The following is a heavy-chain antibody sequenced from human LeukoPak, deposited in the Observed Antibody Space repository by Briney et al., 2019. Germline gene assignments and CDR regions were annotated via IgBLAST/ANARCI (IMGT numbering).Heavy chain of an antibody. V-gene: IGHV4-34*01. Sequence: SETLSLTCIVYGGSFSAHYWAWIRQPPGKGLEWIGEINHSGSTNYNPSLKSRVTISVDTSKSQFSLNLDSVTAADTAVYYCAGGPRISEMATITWYFNYWGQGTLVTVSS. CDR2: INHSGST. CDR1: GGSFSAHY. J-gene: IGHJ4*02. CDR3: AGGPRISEMATITWYFNY. D-gene: IGHD5-24*01.